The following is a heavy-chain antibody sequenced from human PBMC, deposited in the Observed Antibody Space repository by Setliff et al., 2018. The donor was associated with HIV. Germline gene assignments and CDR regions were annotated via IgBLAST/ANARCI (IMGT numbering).Heavy chain of an antibody. CDR1: GFTFSNYE. Sequence: HPGGSLRLSCLVSGFTFSNYEMIWVRQAPGKGLECISYISKSGSRTYDADSVKGRFTTSRDNAKKSLYLLMDSLRVEDTAVYYCATGSYSSVWYGSDYWGRGTLVTVSS. CDR3: ATGSYSSVWYGSDY. J-gene: IGHJ4*02. CDR2: ISKSGSRT. V-gene: IGHV3-48*03. D-gene: IGHD6-19*01.